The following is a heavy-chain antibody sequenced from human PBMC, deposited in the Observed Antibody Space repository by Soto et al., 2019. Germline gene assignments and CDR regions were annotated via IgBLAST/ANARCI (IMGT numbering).Heavy chain of an antibody. J-gene: IGHJ6*02. V-gene: IGHV1-18*04. CDR1: GYTFRGYG. CDR3: ARDKTHPRYYYGMDV. Sequence: ASVKFSCKASGYTFRGYGITWVRRAPGQGLEWVAWINPDNGNTNSAPKFLRRVILTTDTSTNTAYMETRNLRSDDTAVYYCARDKTHPRYYYGMDVWGQGTTVTVSS. CDR2: INPDNGNT.